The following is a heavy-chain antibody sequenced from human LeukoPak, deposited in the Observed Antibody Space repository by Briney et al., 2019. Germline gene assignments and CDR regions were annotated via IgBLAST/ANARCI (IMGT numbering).Heavy chain of an antibody. V-gene: IGHV3-33*01. D-gene: IGHD1-26*01. CDR1: GFTFSSYG. J-gene: IGHJ3*02. CDR3: ARGVGATYSDAFDI. Sequence: PGRSLRLSCAASGFTFSSYGMHWVRQAPGKGLEWVAVIWYDGSNKYYADSVKGRFTISRDNAKNSLYLQMNSLRAEDTALYYCARGVGATYSDAFDIWGQGTMVTVSS. CDR2: IWYDGSNK.